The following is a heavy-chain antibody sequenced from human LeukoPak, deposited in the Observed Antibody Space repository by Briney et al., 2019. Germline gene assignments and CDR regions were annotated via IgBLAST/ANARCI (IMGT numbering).Heavy chain of an antibody. J-gene: IGHJ4*02. V-gene: IGHV1-2*02. Sequence: ASVKVSCKASGYTFTGYYIHWVRQAPGQGLEWMGWINPDSGGTNYAQKFQGRVTMTRDTSITTAYMELSRLISDDTAVYYCATHCGGGTCYFYKFDYWGQGTQVTVSS. CDR1: GYTFTGYY. CDR2: INPDSGGT. CDR3: ATHCGGGTCYFYKFDY. D-gene: IGHD2-15*01.